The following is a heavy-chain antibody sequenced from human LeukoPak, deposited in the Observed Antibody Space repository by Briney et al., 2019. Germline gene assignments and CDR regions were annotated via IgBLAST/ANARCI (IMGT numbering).Heavy chain of an antibody. CDR3: ISVDDGTTFDS. V-gene: IGHV3-73*01. CDR1: GFTFSGSA. Sequence: GGSLRLSCAASGFTFSGSAMHWVRQASGKGLEWVGRIRSKVNSYATAYAASVTGRFTISRDDSKNTAYLQMNSLKTEDTAVYYCISVDDGTTFDSWGQGTLATVSS. J-gene: IGHJ4*02. CDR2: IRSKVNSYAT. D-gene: IGHD1-7*01.